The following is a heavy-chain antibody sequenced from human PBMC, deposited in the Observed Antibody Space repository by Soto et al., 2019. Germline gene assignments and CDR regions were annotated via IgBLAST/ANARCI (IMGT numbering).Heavy chain of an antibody. D-gene: IGHD1-26*01. CDR1: GYTFTSYG. V-gene: IGHV1-18*01. CDR3: ARVPWELLANLRMKGSQPDFDY. CDR2: ISAYNGNT. Sequence: ASVKVSCKASGYTFTSYGISWVRQAPGQGLEWMGWISAYNGNTNYAQKLQGRVTMTTDTSTSTAYMELRSLRSDDTAVYYCARVPWELLANLRMKGSQPDFDYWGPGTLVTVSS. J-gene: IGHJ4*02.